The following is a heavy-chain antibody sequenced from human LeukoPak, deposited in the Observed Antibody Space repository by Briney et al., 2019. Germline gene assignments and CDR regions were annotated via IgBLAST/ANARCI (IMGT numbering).Heavy chain of an antibody. CDR2: IIPILGIA. Sequence: ASVKVSFKASGGTFSSYAISWVRQAPRQGLEWMGRIIPILGIANYAQKFQGRVTITANKSTSTAYMELSSLRSEDTAVYYFASLAAAGIYWGQGTLVTVSS. CDR1: GGTFSSYA. J-gene: IGHJ4*02. CDR3: ASLAAAGIY. D-gene: IGHD6-13*01. V-gene: IGHV1-69*04.